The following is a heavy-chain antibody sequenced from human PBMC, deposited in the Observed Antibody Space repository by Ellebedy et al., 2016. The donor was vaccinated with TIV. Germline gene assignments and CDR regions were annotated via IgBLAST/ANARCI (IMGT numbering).Heavy chain of an antibody. CDR1: GFTFSSNW. V-gene: IGHV3-7*03. CDR3: ARGRSFN. CDR2: IKQDGSEK. J-gene: IGHJ4*02. D-gene: IGHD3-10*01. Sequence: GESLKISCAASGFTFSSNWMSWVRQTPGKGLEWVAYIKQDGSEKYYVDSDKGRFTISRDNAKNSLYLQMNSLRAEDTAVYYCARGRSFNWGQGTLVTVSS.